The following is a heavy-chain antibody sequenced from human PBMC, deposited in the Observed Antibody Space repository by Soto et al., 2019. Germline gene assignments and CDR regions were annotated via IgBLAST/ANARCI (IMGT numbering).Heavy chain of an antibody. Sequence: ESVGGVVQPGRSLRLSCAASGFTLTSYGMHWVRQAPGKGLEWVAVILYDGSYEHYTDSVKGRFAISRDTSKNTLYLQMNNLRVEDTAVYYCAKDGDRPGIAVAGSYWGQGTLVTVSS. CDR3: AKDGDRPGIAVAGSY. V-gene: IGHV3-30*18. D-gene: IGHD6-19*01. J-gene: IGHJ4*02. CDR2: ILYDGSYE. CDR1: GFTLTSYG.